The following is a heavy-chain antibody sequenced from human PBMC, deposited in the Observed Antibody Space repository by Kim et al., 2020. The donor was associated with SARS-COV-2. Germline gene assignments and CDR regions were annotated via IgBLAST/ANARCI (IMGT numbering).Heavy chain of an antibody. CDR3: AKDQTYYYGSGSQAFDY. V-gene: IGHV3-33*06. D-gene: IGHD3-10*01. CDR1: GFTFSSYG. CDR2: IWYDGSNK. J-gene: IGHJ4*02. Sequence: GGSLRLSCAASGFTFSSYGMHWVRQAPGKGLEWVAVIWYDGSNKYYADSVKGRFTISRDNSKNTLYLQMNSLRAEDTAVYYCAKDQTYYYGSGSQAFDYWGQGTLVTVSS.